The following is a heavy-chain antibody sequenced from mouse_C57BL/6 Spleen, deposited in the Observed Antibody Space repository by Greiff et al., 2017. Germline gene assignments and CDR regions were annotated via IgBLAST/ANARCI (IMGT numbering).Heavy chain of an antibody. Sequence: VQLQQPGAELVRPGSSVRLSCKASGYTFTSYWMHWVKQRPIQGLEWIGNIDPSDSETHYNQKFKDKATLTVDKSSSTAYMQLSSLTSEDSAVYYCARGEYSNYDWGQGTTLTVSS. CDR1: GYTFTSYW. CDR2: IDPSDSET. V-gene: IGHV1-52*01. CDR3: ARGEYSNYD. J-gene: IGHJ2*01. D-gene: IGHD2-5*01.